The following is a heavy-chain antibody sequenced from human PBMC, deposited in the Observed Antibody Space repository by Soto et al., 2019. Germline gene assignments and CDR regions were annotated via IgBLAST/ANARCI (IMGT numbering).Heavy chain of an antibody. CDR2: ISGSGGST. V-gene: IGHV3-23*01. Sequence: LRLSCAASGFTFSSYAMRWVRQAPGKGLEWVSAISGSGGSTYYADSVKGRFTISRDNSKNTLYLQMNSLRAEDTAVYYCAKDYDFWSGTLDYWGQGTLVTVSS. CDR3: AKDYDFWSGTLDY. J-gene: IGHJ4*02. CDR1: GFTFSSYA. D-gene: IGHD3-3*01.